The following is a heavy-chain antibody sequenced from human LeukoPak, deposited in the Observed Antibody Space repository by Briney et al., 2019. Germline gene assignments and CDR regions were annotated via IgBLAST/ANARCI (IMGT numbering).Heavy chain of an antibody. CDR1: GFTFDDYA. J-gene: IGHJ4*02. CDR2: ISWNSGSI. V-gene: IGHV3-9*01. D-gene: IGHD3-10*01. Sequence: PGGSLRLSCAASGFTFDDYAMHWVRQAPGKGLEWVSGISWNSGSIGYADSVKGRFTISRDNAKNSLYLQMNSLRAEDTALYYCAKDGRAGDGISSFDYWGQGTLVTVSS. CDR3: AKDGRAGDGISSFDY.